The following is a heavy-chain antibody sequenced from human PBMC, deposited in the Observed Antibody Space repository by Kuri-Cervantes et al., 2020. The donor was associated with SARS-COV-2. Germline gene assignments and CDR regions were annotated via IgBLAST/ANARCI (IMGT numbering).Heavy chain of an antibody. J-gene: IGHJ4*02. CDR2: IRSKANSYAT. CDR1: GFTFSGSA. CDR3: ASERSPKYCSSTSCYVI. D-gene: IGHD2-2*01. Sequence: GESLKISCAASGFTFSGSAMHWVRQASGKGLEWVGRIRSKANSYATAYAASVKGRFTISRDNSKNTLYLQMNSLRAEDTAVYYCASERSPKYCSSTSCYVIWGQGTLVTVSS. V-gene: IGHV3-73*01.